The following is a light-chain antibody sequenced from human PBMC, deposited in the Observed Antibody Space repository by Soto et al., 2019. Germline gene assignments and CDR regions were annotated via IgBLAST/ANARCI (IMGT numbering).Light chain of an antibody. J-gene: IGKJ1*01. CDR2: GAS. CDR3: QQFRDWT. CDR1: QSVSSSY. Sequence: EIVLTQSPGTLSLSPGERATLSCRASQSVSSSYLAWYQQKPGQAPRLLIYGASSRATGIPDRFSGSGSGTDFTLTISSLEPEDLAVYYCQQFRDWTFGQGTKVEIK. V-gene: IGKV3-20*01.